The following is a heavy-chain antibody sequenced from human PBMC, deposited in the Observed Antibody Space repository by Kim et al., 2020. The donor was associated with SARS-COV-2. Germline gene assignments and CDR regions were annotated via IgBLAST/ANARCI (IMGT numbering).Heavy chain of an antibody. CDR3: ARLPTGYPNWVGP. CDR1: GASIISTIYS. Sequence: SETLSLTCTVSGASIISTIYSWAWIRQPPGKRLEWIGTFHSSGSTFYNPSLNSRFTVSIDTSKNQFSLRMTSVTAADTAVYYCARLPTGYPNWVGPWGQGTLVTVSS. CDR2: FHSSGST. J-gene: IGHJ5*02. D-gene: IGHD3-9*01. V-gene: IGHV4-39*01.